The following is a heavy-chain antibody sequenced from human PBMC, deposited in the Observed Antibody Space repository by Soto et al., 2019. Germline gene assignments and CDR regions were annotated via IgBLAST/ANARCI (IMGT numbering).Heavy chain of an antibody. J-gene: IGHJ4*02. V-gene: IGHV1-69*02. Sequence: QVQLVQSGAEVKKPGSSVKDSCKASGDTFSIYTINWVRQAPGLGLEWMGRVNPILSMSNYAQKFQGRVTMTADKSTSTAYMELRSLRSEDTAFYYCATSYGSGYRAFDYWGQGALVTVSS. CDR1: GDTFSIYT. CDR2: VNPILSMS. CDR3: ATSYGSGYRAFDY. D-gene: IGHD3-10*01.